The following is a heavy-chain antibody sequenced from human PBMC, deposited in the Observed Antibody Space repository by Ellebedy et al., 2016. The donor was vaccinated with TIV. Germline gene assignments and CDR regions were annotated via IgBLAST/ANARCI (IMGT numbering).Heavy chain of an antibody. CDR3: ARDPHCSSTSCPLDY. J-gene: IGHJ4*02. Sequence: SETLSLTXAVYGGSFSGYYWSWIRQPPGKGLEWIGEINHSGSTNYNPSLKSRVTISVDTSKNQFSLKLSSVTAADTAVYYCARDPHCSSTSCPLDYWGQGTLVTVSS. CDR2: INHSGST. CDR1: GGSFSGYY. D-gene: IGHD2-2*01. V-gene: IGHV4-34*01.